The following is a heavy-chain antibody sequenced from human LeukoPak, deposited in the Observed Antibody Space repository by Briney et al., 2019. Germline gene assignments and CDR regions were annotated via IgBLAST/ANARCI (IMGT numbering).Heavy chain of an antibody. CDR1: GITRSNYG. J-gene: IGHJ4*02. D-gene: IGHD3-22*01. CDR3: AKRGVVIRVILVGFHKEAYYFDS. Sequence: GGSLRLSCAVSGITRSNYGMSWVRQAPGKGLEWVAGISDSGGRTDYADSVKGRFTISRDNPKNTLYLQMNSLRAEDTAVYFCAKRGVVIRVILVGFHKEAYYFDSWGQGALVTVSS. V-gene: IGHV3-23*01. CDR2: ISDSGGRT.